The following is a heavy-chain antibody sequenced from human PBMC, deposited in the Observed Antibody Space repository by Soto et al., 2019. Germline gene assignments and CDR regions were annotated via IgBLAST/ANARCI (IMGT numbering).Heavy chain of an antibody. V-gene: IGHV4-31*03. CDR1: GGSISSGAYY. CDR2: IYYSGST. J-gene: IGHJ6*02. D-gene: IGHD2-2*01. Sequence: SETLSLTCTVSGGSISSGAYYWNWIRQHPGKGLEWIGYIYYSGSTYYNPSLKSRVTISVDTSNNQFSLKLSSVTAADTALYYCARDIVPAVSMSGMDVWGQGTTVTVSS. CDR3: ARDIVPAVSMSGMDV.